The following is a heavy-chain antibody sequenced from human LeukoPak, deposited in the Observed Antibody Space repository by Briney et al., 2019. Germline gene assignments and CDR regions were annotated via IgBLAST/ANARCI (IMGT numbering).Heavy chain of an antibody. V-gene: IGHV4-39*07. CDR1: GCSISSSSYD. D-gene: IGHD3-22*01. Sequence: PAETLSLTCTVSGCSISSSSYDWGWLPQPPGMGLEWFGSIYYSGSTYYNPSLKSRVTISVDTSKNQFSLKLSSVAAADTAVYYCARGDSSGYYYIDYWGQGTLVTVSS. J-gene: IGHJ4*02. CDR2: IYYSGST. CDR3: ARGDSSGYYYIDY.